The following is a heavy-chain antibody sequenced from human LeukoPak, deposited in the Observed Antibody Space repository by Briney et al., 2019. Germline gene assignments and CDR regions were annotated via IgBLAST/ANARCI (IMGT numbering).Heavy chain of an antibody. CDR2: IIPIFGTA. CDR1: GGTFSSYA. J-gene: IGHJ4*02. Sequence: SVKVSCKASGGTFSSYAISWVRQAPGQGLEWMGGIIPIFGTANYAQKFQGRVTITTDESTSTAYMELSSLRSEDTAVYYCARGEQPPYYFDYWGQGTLVTASS. D-gene: IGHD1/OR15-1a*01. V-gene: IGHV1-69*05. CDR3: ARGEQPPYYFDY.